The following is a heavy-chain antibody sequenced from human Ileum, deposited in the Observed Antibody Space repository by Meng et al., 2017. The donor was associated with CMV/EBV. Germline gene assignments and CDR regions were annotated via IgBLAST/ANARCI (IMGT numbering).Heavy chain of an antibody. CDR2: IRYDGSSK. CDR3: AKEDY. Sequence: QGGLVESGGGVDQPGGSLRLSCAASGLMFSSHGMHWVRQPPGKGLEWVAYIRYDGSSKNYVESVKGRFIISRDNSKNTLYLQMNSLRTEDTAVYYCAKEDYWGQGTLVTVSS. V-gene: IGHV3-30*02. CDR1: GLMFSSHG. J-gene: IGHJ4*02.